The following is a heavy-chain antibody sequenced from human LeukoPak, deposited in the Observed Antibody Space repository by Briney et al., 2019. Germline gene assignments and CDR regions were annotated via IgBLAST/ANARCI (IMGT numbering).Heavy chain of an antibody. CDR2: ISYDGSNK. D-gene: IGHD5-12*01. Sequence: PGRSLRLSCAASGFTFSSYAMHWVRQAPGKGLKWVAVISYDGSNKYYADSVKGRFTISRDNSKNTLYLQMNSLRAEDTAVYYCARRGEFDYWGQGTLVTVSS. V-gene: IGHV3-30*01. CDR1: GFTFSSYA. CDR3: ARRGEFDY. J-gene: IGHJ4*02.